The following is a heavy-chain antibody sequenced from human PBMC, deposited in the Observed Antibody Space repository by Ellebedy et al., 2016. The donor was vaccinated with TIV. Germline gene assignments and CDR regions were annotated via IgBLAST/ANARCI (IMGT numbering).Heavy chain of an antibody. CDR3: VGRPKSSGWYGPFDY. D-gene: IGHD6-19*01. CDR1: GFTFSRYW. CDR2: ISGSGGTT. V-gene: IGHV3-23*01. Sequence: GESLKISCATSGFTFSRYWMSWVRQAPGKGLEWVSGISGSGGTTYYTDSVKGRFTISRDNSKNTLYLQMNSLRVEDTAVYYCVGRPKSSGWYGPFDYWGQGTLVTVSS. J-gene: IGHJ4*02.